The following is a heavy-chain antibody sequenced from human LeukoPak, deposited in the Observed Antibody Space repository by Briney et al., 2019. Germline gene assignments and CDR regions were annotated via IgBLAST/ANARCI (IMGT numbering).Heavy chain of an antibody. CDR3: ARSDYYDSSGYLDY. CDR1: GGSISSYY. CDR2: IYTSGST. J-gene: IGHJ4*02. Sequence: SETLSLTCTVSGGSISSYYWNWIRQPAGKGLEWIGRIYTSGSTNYNPSLKSRVTMSVDTSKNQFSLKLSPVTAADTAVYYCARSDYYDSSGYLDYWGQGTLVTVSS. D-gene: IGHD3-22*01. V-gene: IGHV4-4*07.